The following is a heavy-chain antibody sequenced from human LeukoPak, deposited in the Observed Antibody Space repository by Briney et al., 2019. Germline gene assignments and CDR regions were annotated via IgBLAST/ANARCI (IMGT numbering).Heavy chain of an antibody. CDR1: GGSISSSSYY. J-gene: IGHJ4*02. V-gene: IGHV4-39*07. CDR3: ALEGDTARSFDY. D-gene: IGHD5-18*01. Sequence: SETLSLTCTVSGGSISSSSYYWGWIRQPPGKGLEWIGSIYCSGSTYYNPSLKSRVTISVDTSKNQFSLKLSSVTAADTAVYYCALEGDTARSFDYWGQGTLVTVSS. CDR2: IYCSGST.